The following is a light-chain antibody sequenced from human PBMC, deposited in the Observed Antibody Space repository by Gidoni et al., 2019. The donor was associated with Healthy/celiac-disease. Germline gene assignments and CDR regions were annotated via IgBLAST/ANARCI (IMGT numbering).Light chain of an antibody. CDR1: ESVSSY. CDR2: AAS. CDR3: QQRSNWLT. Sequence: PATLSSTPGDTATLPVSASESVSSYLSWYQQKPGQAPRLFIDAASNCAIGIPVRFSGSGSGIAFTLTIVGPEAEDFSVYFCQQRSNWLTFGGGTKVEIK. V-gene: IGKV3-11*01. J-gene: IGKJ4*01.